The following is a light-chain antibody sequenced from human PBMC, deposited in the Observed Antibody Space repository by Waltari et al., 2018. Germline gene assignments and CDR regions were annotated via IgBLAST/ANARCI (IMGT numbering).Light chain of an antibody. CDR3: SSYTTGSTRYV. Sequence: QSALTQPASVSGSPGQSITISCTGTSSDIGAYNFVSWYQKHPGKAPKVMIYDVNNRPSGFSSRCSGSKSGNTASLTISGLQAEYEADYYCSSYTTGSTRYVFGSGTKVTVL. CDR2: DVN. J-gene: IGLJ1*01. CDR1: SSDIGAYNF. V-gene: IGLV2-14*03.